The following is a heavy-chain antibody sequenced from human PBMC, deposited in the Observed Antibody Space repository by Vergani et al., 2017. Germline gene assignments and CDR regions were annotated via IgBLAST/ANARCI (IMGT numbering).Heavy chain of an antibody. V-gene: IGHV4-39*01. CDR3: ARHVHSDSSITDY. J-gene: IGHJ4*02. Sequence: QLQLQESGPGLVKPSETLSLTCTVSGGSISSSLSYWGWIRQPPGKGLEWIGKIHYTGATYYNPSLKSRVTVSVDTSVNQFSLRLSSVTATDTAVYYCARHVHSDSSITDYWGQGTLVTVSS. CDR2: IHYTGAT. D-gene: IGHD3-22*01. CDR1: GGSISSSLSY.